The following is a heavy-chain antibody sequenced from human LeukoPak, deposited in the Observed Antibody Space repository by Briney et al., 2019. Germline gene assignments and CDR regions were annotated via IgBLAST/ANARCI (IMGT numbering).Heavy chain of an antibody. D-gene: IGHD6-13*01. CDR1: GYTFTSYG. V-gene: IGHV1-18*01. CDR2: ISAYNGNT. Sequence: ASVKVSCKASGYTFTSYGISWVRQAPGQGLEWMGWISAYNGNTNYAQKLQGRVTMTTDTSTSTAYMELRSLRFDDTAVYYCARVTAPGYSSSWRNWFDPWGQGTLVTVSS. CDR3: ARVTAPGYSSSWRNWFDP. J-gene: IGHJ5*02.